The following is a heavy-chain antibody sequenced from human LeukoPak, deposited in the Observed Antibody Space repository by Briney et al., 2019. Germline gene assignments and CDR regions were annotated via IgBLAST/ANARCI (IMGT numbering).Heavy chain of an antibody. Sequence: GGSLRLSCAASGFTFSSYSMNWVRQAPGKGLEWVSYISSSSSTIDYADSVKGRFTISRDNAKNSLYLQMNSLRAEDTAVYYCARVNITIFGVVTDWGQGTLVTVSS. J-gene: IGHJ4*02. CDR3: ARVNITIFGVVTD. CDR1: GFTFSSYS. D-gene: IGHD3-3*01. V-gene: IGHV3-48*01. CDR2: ISSSSSTI.